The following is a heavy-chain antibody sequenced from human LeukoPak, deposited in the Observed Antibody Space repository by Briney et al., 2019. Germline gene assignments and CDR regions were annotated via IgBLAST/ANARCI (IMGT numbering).Heavy chain of an antibody. CDR1: GFTFDDYA. D-gene: IGHD5-24*01. CDR3: AKGMAWEMATLGDY. V-gene: IGHV3-9*01. Sequence: GRSLRLSCAASGFTFDDYAMHWVRQAPGRGLEWVSGISWNSGSIGYADSVKGRFTIPRDNAKNSLYLQMNSLRAEDTALYYCAKGMAWEMATLGDYWGQGTLVTVSS. J-gene: IGHJ4*02. CDR2: ISWNSGSI.